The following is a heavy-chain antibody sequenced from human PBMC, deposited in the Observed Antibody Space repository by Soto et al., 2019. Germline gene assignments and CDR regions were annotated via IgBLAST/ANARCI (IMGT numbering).Heavy chain of an antibody. CDR1: GFTVSSNY. CDR2: IYSGGST. Sequence: PGGSLRLSCAASGFTVSSNYMSWVRQAPGKGLEWVSVIYSGGSTYYVDSVKGRFTISRDNAKNSLYLQMNSLRAEDTAVYYCVRDGYSAGFDIWGQGTMVTVSS. D-gene: IGHD5-18*01. V-gene: IGHV3-53*01. J-gene: IGHJ3*02. CDR3: VRDGYSAGFDI.